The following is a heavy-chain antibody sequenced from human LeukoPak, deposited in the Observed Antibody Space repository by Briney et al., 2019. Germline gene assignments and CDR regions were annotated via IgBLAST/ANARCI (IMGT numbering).Heavy chain of an antibody. J-gene: IGHJ3*02. CDR3: ARTGYNWNHGAFDI. CDR1: GGSISSGDYY. V-gene: IGHV4-39*01. Sequence: PSETLSLTCTVSGGSISSGDYYWSWIRQPPGKGLEWIGSIYYSGSTYYNPSLKSRVTISVDTSKNQFSLNLSSVTAADTAVYYCARTGYNWNHGAFDIWGQGTMVTVSS. D-gene: IGHD1-14*01. CDR2: IYYSGST.